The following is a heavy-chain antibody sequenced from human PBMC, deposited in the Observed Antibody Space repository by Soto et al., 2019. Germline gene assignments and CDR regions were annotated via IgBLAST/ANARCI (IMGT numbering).Heavy chain of an antibody. J-gene: IGHJ4*02. V-gene: IGHV1-69*13. CDR2: IIPMFGTP. Sequence: SVKVSCKASGGAFTDYIFDWVRQAPGQGLEWMGGIIPMFGTPKYAQKFQHRVTISADVSTGTAYMELTRLRFDDTAVYYCAGGLDQPPVALSIHSSGAGTRVTVS. D-gene: IGHD2-2*01. CDR3: AGGLDQPPVALSIHS. CDR1: GGAFTDYI.